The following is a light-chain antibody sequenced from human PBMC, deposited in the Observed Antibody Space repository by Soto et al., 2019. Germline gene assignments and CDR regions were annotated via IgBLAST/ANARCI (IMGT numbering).Light chain of an antibody. CDR3: CSYAGSDNYV. CDR2: EVT. V-gene: IGLV2-8*01. CDR1: NSDVGGYNY. Sequence: QSVLTQPPSASGSPGQSVAISCIGTNSDVGGYNYVSWYQQHPGKAPKLIIYEVTKRPSGAPDRFSGSKSGNTASLTVSGLQAEDEADYYCCSYAGSDNYVFGSGTKVTVL. J-gene: IGLJ1*01.